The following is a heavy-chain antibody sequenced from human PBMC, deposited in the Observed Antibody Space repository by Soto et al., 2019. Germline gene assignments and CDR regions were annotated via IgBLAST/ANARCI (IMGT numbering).Heavy chain of an antibody. V-gene: IGHV4-4*07. J-gene: IGHJ4*02. CDR1: GASISGSSY. CDR2: FSLSGTT. D-gene: IGHD2-8*02. Sequence: PSETLSLTCSVSGASISGSSYLILIRHASGKVLEWIGRFSLSGTTNYSPSLRSRVTMSADVSKNQFSLRLTSVTAADTALYYCARGMTPPGAPAWYYFDSWGQGTLVTVSS. CDR3: ARGMTPPGAPAWYYFDS.